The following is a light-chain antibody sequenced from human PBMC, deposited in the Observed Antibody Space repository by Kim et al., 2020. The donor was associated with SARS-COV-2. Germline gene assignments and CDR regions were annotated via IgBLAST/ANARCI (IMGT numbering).Light chain of an antibody. V-gene: IGKV1-39*01. CDR2: TAS. CDR3: QQSYKTPRT. CDR1: ESITKY. J-gene: IGKJ1*01. Sequence: ASVGDRVIISCRVSESITKYLNWYQQKPGRAPNLLIYTASSLQSGVPSRFSGSGYGTDFTLTISSLQPEDFATYYCQQSYKTPRTFGQGTKVDIK.